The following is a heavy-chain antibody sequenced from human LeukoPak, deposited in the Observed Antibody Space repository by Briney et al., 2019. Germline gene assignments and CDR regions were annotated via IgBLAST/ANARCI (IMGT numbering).Heavy chain of an antibody. J-gene: IGHJ3*02. V-gene: IGHV4-34*01. CDR1: GGSFSGYY. CDR3: ARDYRVTMIVVVQGAFDI. D-gene: IGHD3-22*01. Sequence: SETLSITCAVYGGSFSGYYWSWIRQPPGKGLEWIGEINHSGSTNYNPSLKSRVTISVDTSKNQFSLKLSSVTAADTAVYYCARDYRVTMIVVVQGAFDIWGQGTMVTVSS. CDR2: INHSGST.